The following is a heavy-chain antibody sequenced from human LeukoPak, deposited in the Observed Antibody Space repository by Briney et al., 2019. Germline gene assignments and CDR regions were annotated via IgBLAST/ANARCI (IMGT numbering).Heavy chain of an antibody. Sequence: GGSLRLSCAAAGFTFSSYGMHWVSQAPGKGLEWVAVIWYGGSNKYYADSVKGRFTISRDNSKNTLYLQMNSLRAEDTAVYYCAKDDGSSSAVDYWGQGTLVTVSS. D-gene: IGHD6-6*01. J-gene: IGHJ4*02. V-gene: IGHV3-30*02. CDR2: IWYGGSNK. CDR1: GFTFSSYG. CDR3: AKDDGSSSAVDY.